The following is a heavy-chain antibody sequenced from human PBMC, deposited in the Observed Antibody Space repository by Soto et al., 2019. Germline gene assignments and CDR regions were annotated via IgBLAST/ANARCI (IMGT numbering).Heavy chain of an antibody. V-gene: IGHV3-74*01. CDR2: IKGDGITT. CDR3: ARGAFGAYYLDY. D-gene: IGHD3-3*01. CDR1: GFTFSSYW. Sequence: EVQLVDSGGGLVQPGGSLRLSCAASGFTFSSYWIHWVRQAPGEGLVWVSRIKGDGITTNYADSVKGRFTISRDYAKNTVFLQMNSLRAGDTAVYYCARGAFGAYYLDYWGQGTLVTVSS. J-gene: IGHJ4*02.